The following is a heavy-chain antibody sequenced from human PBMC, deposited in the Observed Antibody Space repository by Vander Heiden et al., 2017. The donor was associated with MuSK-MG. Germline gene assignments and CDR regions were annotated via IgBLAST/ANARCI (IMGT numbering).Heavy chain of an antibody. J-gene: IGHJ3*02. D-gene: IGHD6-19*01. Sequence: QVQLQESGPGLVKPSETLSLTCTASGGSISSYYWSWIRQPPGKGLEWIGYIYYSGSTNYNPSLKSRVTISVDTSKNQFSLKLSSVTAADTAVYYCARGTASGYSSGWYSVDAFDIWGQGTMVTVSS. CDR1: GGSISSYY. CDR2: IYYSGST. V-gene: IGHV4-59*01. CDR3: ARGTASGYSSGWYSVDAFDI.